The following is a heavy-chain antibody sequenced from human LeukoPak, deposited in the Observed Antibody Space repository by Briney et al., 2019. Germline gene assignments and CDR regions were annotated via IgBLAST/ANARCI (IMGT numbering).Heavy chain of an antibody. CDR2: INHSGST. J-gene: IGHJ4*02. CDR1: GGSFSGYY. Sequence: SETLSLTCAVYGGSFSGYYWSWIRQPPGKGLEWIGEINHSGSTNYNPSLKSRVTISVDTSKNQFSLKLSSVTAADTAVHYCARGSPGGDIVVVPAAPAYYFDYWGQGTLVTVSS. V-gene: IGHV4-34*01. CDR3: ARGSPGGDIVVVPAAPAYYFDY. D-gene: IGHD2-2*01.